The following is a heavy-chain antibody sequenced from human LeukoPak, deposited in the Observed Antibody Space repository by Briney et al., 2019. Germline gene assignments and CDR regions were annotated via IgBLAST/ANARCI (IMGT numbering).Heavy chain of an antibody. CDR3: ARVNEEQQMVDP. J-gene: IGHJ5*02. D-gene: IGHD6-13*01. CDR1: GGTFSSYA. Sequence: SVKVSCKASGGTFSSYAISWVRQAPGQGLEWMGGIIPIFGTANYAQKFQGRVTITADKSTSTAYMELSSLRSEDTAVYYCARVNEEQQMVDPWGQGTLVTVSS. CDR2: IIPIFGTA. V-gene: IGHV1-69*06.